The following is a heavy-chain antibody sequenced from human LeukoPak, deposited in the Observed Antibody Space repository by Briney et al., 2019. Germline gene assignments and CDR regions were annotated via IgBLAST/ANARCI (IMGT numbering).Heavy chain of an antibody. J-gene: IGHJ4*02. CDR1: GYTFTGYY. V-gene: IGHV1-2*02. D-gene: IGHD3-9*01. Sequence: GASVKVSCKASGYTFTGYYVHWARQAPGQGLEWMGWINPNSGGTNYAQKFQGRVTMTRDTSISTAYMELSRLRSDDTAVYYCARAPYYDILTGSDYWGQGTLVTVSS. CDR2: INPNSGGT. CDR3: ARAPYYDILTGSDY.